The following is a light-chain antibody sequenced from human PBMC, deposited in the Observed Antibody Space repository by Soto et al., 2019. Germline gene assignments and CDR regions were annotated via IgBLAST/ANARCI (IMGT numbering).Light chain of an antibody. CDR2: AAS. J-gene: IGKJ3*01. Sequence: EIVMTQSPATLSVSPGERATLSCRASQSVSSNLAWYQQKPGQAPRLLIYAASTRATGVPARFSGSGSGTECTLTISSLPSEDFAVYYCQQHNSWPRFSFGTGTKVDFK. V-gene: IGKV3-15*01. CDR1: QSVSSN. CDR3: QQHNSWPRFS.